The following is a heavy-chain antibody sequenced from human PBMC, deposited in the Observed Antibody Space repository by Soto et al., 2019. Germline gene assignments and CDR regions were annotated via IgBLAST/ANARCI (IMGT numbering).Heavy chain of an antibody. D-gene: IGHD5-18*01. J-gene: IGHJ4*02. CDR2: ISYDGSNK. Sequence: TGGSLRLSCAASGFTFSSYAMHWVRQAPGKGLEWVAVISYDGSNKYYADSVKGRFTISRDNSKNTLYLQMNSLRAEDTAVYYCARQEQWSTHYYFDYWGQGTLVTVSS. CDR3: ARQEQWSTHYYFDY. V-gene: IGHV3-30-3*01. CDR1: GFTFSSYA.